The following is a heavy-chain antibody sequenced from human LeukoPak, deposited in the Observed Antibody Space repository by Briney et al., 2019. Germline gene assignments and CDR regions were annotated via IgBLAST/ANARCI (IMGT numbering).Heavy chain of an antibody. V-gene: IGHV4-59*01. D-gene: IGHD2-21*01. CDR3: ARGGGGADFDY. CDR2: IYYSGST. Sequence: SETLSLTCTVSGGSISSYYWSWIRQPPGKGLEWIGYIYYSGSTNYNPSLKSRVTISVDTFKNQFSLKLSSVTTADTAVYYCARGGGGADFDYWGQGTLVTVSS. J-gene: IGHJ4*02. CDR1: GGSISSYY.